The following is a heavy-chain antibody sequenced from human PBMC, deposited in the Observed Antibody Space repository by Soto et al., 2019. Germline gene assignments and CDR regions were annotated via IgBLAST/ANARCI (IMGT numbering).Heavy chain of an antibody. V-gene: IGHV4-34*01. J-gene: IGHJ4*02. Sequence: QVQLQQWGAGLLKPSETLSLTCAVYGGSFGNHYWTWIRQSPGKGLEWIGEVHHSGGTSYNPSLKPPVXXXIXSSRNESSLNLSSVAAADTAVYYCARGVPGTPGSYYKCHFDDWGQGTLVTVSS. CDR3: ARGVPGTPGSYYKCHFDD. CDR2: VHHSGGT. D-gene: IGHD3-10*01. CDR1: GGSFGNHY.